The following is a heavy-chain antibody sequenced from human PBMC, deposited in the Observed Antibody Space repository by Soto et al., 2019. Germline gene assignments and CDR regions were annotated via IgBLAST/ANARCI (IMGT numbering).Heavy chain of an antibody. CDR3: ARHAAGGSYPLDY. V-gene: IGHV4-59*08. J-gene: IGHJ4*02. CDR1: GGSISSHY. D-gene: IGHD1-26*01. CDR2: IYYSGST. Sequence: QVQLQESGPGLVKPSETLSLTCTVSGGSISSHYWSWIRQSPGKGLEYIGYIYYSGSTNYNPSLKGRVTMSVDTSKSQCSLKLSAVTAADTAVYYCARHAAGGSYPLDYWGQGTLVTVSS.